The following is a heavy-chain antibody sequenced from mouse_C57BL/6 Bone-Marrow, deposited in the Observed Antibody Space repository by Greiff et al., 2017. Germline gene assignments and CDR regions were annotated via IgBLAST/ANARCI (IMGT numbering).Heavy chain of an antibody. D-gene: IGHD2-1*01. V-gene: IGHV1-15*01. Sequence: VHLVESGAELVRPGASVTLSCKASGYTFTDYEMHWVKQTPVHGLEWIGAIDPETGGTAYNQKFKGKAILTADKSSSTAYMELRSLTSEDSAVYYCTRDEGNSGFYSYYFDYWGQGTTLTVSS. CDR1: GYTFTDYE. CDR2: IDPETGGT. CDR3: TRDEGNSGFYSYYFDY. J-gene: IGHJ2*01.